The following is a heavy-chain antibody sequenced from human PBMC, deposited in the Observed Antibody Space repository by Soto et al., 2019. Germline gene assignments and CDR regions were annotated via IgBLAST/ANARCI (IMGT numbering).Heavy chain of an antibody. CDR1: GGSISSSSYY. D-gene: IGHD5-18*01. CDR2: IYYSGST. CDR3: ARRRIQLWAPYYFDY. Sequence: SETLSLTCTVSGGSISSSSYYWGWIRQPPGKGLEWIGSIYYSGSTYYNPSLKSRVTISVDTSKNQFSLKLSSVTAADTAVYYCARRRIQLWAPYYFDYWGQGNLVTFSS. J-gene: IGHJ4*02. V-gene: IGHV4-39*01.